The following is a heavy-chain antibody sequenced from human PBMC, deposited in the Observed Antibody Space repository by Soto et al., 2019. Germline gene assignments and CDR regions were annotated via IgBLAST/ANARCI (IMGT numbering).Heavy chain of an antibody. J-gene: IGHJ6*02. CDR3: AREGAYYDFWSGYYLDYYYGMDV. V-gene: IGHV3-72*01. CDR2: TRNKANSYTT. CDR1: GFTFSDHY. D-gene: IGHD3-3*01. Sequence: QPGGSLRLSCAASGFTFSDHYMDWVRQAPGKGLEWVGRTRNKANSYTTEYAASVKGRFTISRDDSKNSLYLQMNSLKTEDTAVYYCAREGAYYDFWSGYYLDYYYGMDVWGQGTTVTVSS.